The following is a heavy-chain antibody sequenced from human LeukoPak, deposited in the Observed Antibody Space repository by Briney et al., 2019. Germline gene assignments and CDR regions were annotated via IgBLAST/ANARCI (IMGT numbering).Heavy chain of an antibody. Sequence: GGSLRLSCAASVLAFSSYAMSWVRQAPGKGLEWVSGISGSGGSTYYADSVKGRFTISRDNSNNTLYLQMNSLRAEDTAVYYCAKVPLTWLVRDYYYMDVWGKGTTVTVSS. CDR3: AKVPLTWLVRDYYYMDV. D-gene: IGHD2-21*01. V-gene: IGHV3-23*01. J-gene: IGHJ6*03. CDR2: ISGSGGST. CDR1: VLAFSSYA.